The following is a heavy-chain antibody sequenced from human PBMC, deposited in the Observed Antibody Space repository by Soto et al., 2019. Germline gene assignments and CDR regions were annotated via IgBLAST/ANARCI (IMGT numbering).Heavy chain of an antibody. V-gene: IGHV1-2*02. Sequence: ASVKVSCRASGYAFTVYYRHWVRQAPGQGLEWMGWVHPNSGGTDYAQRFQGRVTMTWDTSIRTAYMEVSRLGSDDTAVYYCARAVMGANTSFDLLGQGTLVPLCS. J-gene: IGHJ4*02. CDR3: ARAVMGANTSFDL. CDR2: VHPNSGGT. CDR1: GYAFTVYY. D-gene: IGHD1-26*01.